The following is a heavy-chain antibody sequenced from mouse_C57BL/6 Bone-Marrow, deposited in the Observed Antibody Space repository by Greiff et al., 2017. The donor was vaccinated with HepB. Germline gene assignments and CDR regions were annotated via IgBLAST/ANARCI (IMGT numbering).Heavy chain of an antibody. Sequence: VQLQQSGPELVKPGASVKISCKASGYSFPDYNMTWVKQSTGKSLEWIGVINPNYGTTSYNQKFKGKATLTVDHSSSTAYMQLNSLTSEDSAVDYWARREITTVVARYYFDYWGQGTTLTVSS. V-gene: IGHV1-39*01. CDR3: ARREITTVVARYYFDY. CDR2: INPNYGTT. J-gene: IGHJ2*01. D-gene: IGHD1-1*01. CDR1: GYSFPDYN.